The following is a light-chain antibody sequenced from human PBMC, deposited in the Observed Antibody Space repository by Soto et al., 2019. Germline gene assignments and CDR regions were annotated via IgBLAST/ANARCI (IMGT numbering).Light chain of an antibody. CDR1: RDISKY. CDR2: DAS. J-gene: IGKJ5*01. CDR3: QQYDNLPIT. Sequence: DIQLTQSPSSLSASVGDRVTITCQASRDISKYLNWYQQKPGKAPKLLIYDASNLETGVPSRFSGSGSGTDFTFTISSLQPEDIATYYCQQYDNLPITFGQGTRLEIK. V-gene: IGKV1-33*01.